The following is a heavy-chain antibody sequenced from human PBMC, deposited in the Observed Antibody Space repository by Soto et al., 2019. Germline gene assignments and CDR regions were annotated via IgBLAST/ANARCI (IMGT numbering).Heavy chain of an antibody. CDR2: INPNSGGT. J-gene: IGHJ4*02. V-gene: IGHV1-2*04. D-gene: IGHD6-13*01. CDR1: GYTFTGYY. CDR3: ARAHPIAAAGHFDY. Sequence: ASVKVSCKASGYTFTGYYMHWVRQAPGQGLEWMGWINPNSGGTNYAQKFQGWVTMTRDTSISTAYMELSRLRSDDTAVYYCARAHPIAAAGHFDYWGQGTLVTVSS.